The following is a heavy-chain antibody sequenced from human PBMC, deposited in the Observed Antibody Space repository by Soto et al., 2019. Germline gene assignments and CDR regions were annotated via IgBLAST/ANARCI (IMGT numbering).Heavy chain of an antibody. CDR3: ARDPGDYDYVWGSYRHPTTYGMDV. V-gene: IGHV1-69*01. CDR2: IIPIFGTA. D-gene: IGHD3-16*02. Sequence: QVQLVQSGAEVKKPGSSVKVSCKASGGTFSSYAISWVRQAPGQGLEWMGGIIPIFGTANYAQKFQGRGTITADEYTSTAYMELSSLRSEDRAVYYWARDPGDYDYVWGSYRHPTTYGMDVWGQGTTVTVSS. J-gene: IGHJ6*02. CDR1: GGTFSSYA.